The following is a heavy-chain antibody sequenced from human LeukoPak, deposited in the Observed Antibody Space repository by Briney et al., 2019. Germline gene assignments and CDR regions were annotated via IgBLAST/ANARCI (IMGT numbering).Heavy chain of an antibody. CDR3: AKDGGYGDYFDY. CDR1: GFTFSSYA. V-gene: IGHV3-23*01. D-gene: IGHD4-17*01. J-gene: IGHJ4*02. CDR2: ISGSGGST. Sequence: PGGSLRLTCAASGFTFSSYAMSWARQAPGKGLEWVSAISGSGGSTYYADSVKGRFTISRDNSKNTLYLQMNSLRAEDTAVYYCAKDGGYGDYFDYWGQGNLVTVSS.